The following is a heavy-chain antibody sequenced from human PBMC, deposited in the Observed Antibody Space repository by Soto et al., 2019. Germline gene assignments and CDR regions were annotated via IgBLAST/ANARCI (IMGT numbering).Heavy chain of an antibody. CDR1: GFTFSDYA. Sequence: PGGSLRLSCAASGFTFSDYAMHWVRQAPGKGLEWVAVVSHDGTHQFYADSVKGRFTISRDNSKNALYLQMNSLGPEDTAVYYCARDVSLYYYYGMDVWGQGTAVTVSS. J-gene: IGHJ6*02. CDR2: VSHDGTHQ. CDR3: ARDVSLYYYYGMDV. V-gene: IGHV3-30*04.